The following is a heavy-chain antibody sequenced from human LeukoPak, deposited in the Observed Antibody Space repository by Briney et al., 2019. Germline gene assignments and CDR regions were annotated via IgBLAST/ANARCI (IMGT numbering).Heavy chain of an antibody. CDR1: GFTFSSYG. CDR2: ISYDGSNK. Sequence: PGGSLRLSCAASGFTFSSYGMHWVRQAPGKGLEWVAVISYDGSNKYYADSVKGRFTISRDNSKNTLYLQMNSLRAEDTAVYYGARVAYGSGRYQDYWGQGTLVTVSS. J-gene: IGHJ4*02. D-gene: IGHD3-10*01. V-gene: IGHV3-30*03. CDR3: ARVAYGSGRYQDY.